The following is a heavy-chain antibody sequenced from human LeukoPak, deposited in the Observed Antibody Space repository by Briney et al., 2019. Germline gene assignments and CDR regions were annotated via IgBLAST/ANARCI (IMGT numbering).Heavy chain of an antibody. V-gene: IGHV3-30-3*01. D-gene: IGHD3-16*01. CDR3: ARDLDGLGYYYGMDV. J-gene: IGHJ6*02. CDR1: GFTFSSYA. CDR2: ISYDGSNK. Sequence: GGSLRLSCAASGFTFSSYAMHWVRQAPGKGLEWVAVISYDGSNKYYADSVKGRFTISRDNSKNTLYLQMNSLRAEDTAVYYCARDLDGLGYYYGMDVWGQGTTVTVSS.